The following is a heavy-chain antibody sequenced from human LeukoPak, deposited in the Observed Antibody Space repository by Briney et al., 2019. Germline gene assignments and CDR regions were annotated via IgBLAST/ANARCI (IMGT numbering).Heavy chain of an antibody. D-gene: IGHD6-19*01. CDR1: GFTFSSYA. Sequence: PGGSLRLSCAASGFTFSSYAMSWVRQAPGKGLEWVSAISGSGGSTYYADSVKGRFTISRDNSKNTLYLQMNSLRAEDTAVYYCARDGAVAGTRNWFDPWGQGTLVTVSS. CDR3: ARDGAVAGTRNWFDP. V-gene: IGHV3-23*01. J-gene: IGHJ5*02. CDR2: ISGSGGST.